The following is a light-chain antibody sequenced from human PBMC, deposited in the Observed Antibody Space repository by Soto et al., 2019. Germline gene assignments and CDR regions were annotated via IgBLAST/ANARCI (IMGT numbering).Light chain of an antibody. CDR1: QSLLHTNAHNY. J-gene: IGKJ1*01. CDR3: VQTLQPRT. V-gene: IGKV2-28*01. CDR2: LGS. Sequence: IVMTQSPLSLPVTPGEPASISCRSSQSLLHTNAHNYLEWYLQKPGQSPQLLIYLGSNRASGVPDKCRGSGSGTDFTLKISRVEADDVGVYYCVQTLQPRTFAQGTKVEIK.